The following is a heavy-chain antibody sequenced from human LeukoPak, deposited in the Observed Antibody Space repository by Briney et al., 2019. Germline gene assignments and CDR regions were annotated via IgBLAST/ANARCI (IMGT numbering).Heavy chain of an antibody. CDR3: ASSRGGYFDY. CDR2: ISAYNGNT. CDR1: GYTFTGYY. Sequence: GASVKVSCKASGYTFTGYYMHWVRQAPGQGLEWMGWISAYNGNTNYAQKLQGRVTMTTDTSTSTAYMELRSLTSDDTALYYCASSRGGYFDYWGQGTLVTVSS. V-gene: IGHV1-18*04. J-gene: IGHJ4*02. D-gene: IGHD3-10*01.